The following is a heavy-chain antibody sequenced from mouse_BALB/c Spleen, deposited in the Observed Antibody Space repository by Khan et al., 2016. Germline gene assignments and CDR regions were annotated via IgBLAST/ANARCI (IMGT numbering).Heavy chain of an antibody. CDR2: IDPSDSET. J-gene: IGHJ2*01. V-gene: IGHV1-74*04. CDR3: AINGYDDY. CDR1: GYSFTSYW. D-gene: IGHD2-2*01. Sequence: LQQSGPQLVRPGASVTISCKASGYSFTSYWMHWVKQRPGHGLEWIGMIDPSDSETRLHQKFKDTATLTVDKSSSTAYMQLSSPTSEDSSFYYCAINGYDDYWSQGTTLTVSS.